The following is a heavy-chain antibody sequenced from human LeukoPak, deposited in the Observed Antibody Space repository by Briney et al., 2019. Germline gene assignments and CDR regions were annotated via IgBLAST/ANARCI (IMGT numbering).Heavy chain of an antibody. CDR1: GFTFTEYY. Sequence: GGSLRLSCAASGFTFTEYYLSWIREAPGKGLEWVSYISSSVSTIYYADSVKSRFTISRDNAKDSLYLQMNSLRAEDTAVYYCARDPGAYDILTGYEYFDYWGQGTLVTVSS. V-gene: IGHV3-11*01. CDR3: ARDPGAYDILTGYEYFDY. D-gene: IGHD3-9*01. J-gene: IGHJ4*02. CDR2: ISSSVSTI.